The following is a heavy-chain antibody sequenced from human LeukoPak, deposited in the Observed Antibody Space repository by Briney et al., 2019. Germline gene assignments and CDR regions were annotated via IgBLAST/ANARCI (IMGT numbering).Heavy chain of an antibody. CDR3: ARDPGAAAGNLWS. Sequence: GGSLRLFCVVSGLTVRNKYMTGVRGAPGKGRERLSLIFSGGWTNNADCVKGRFTIPRDSSKNTLYLQINSLRAEPTALYYCARDPGAAAGNLWSWGQGTLVTVSS. D-gene: IGHD6-25*01. V-gene: IGHV3-66*01. J-gene: IGHJ5*02. CDR2: IFSGGWT. CDR1: GLTVRNKY.